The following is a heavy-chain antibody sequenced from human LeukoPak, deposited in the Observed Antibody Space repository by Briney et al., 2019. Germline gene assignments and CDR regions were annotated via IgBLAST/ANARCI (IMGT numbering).Heavy chain of an antibody. V-gene: IGHV1-2*02. CDR1: GCTFTGYY. CDR3: ARVKTGYYLR. CDR2: INPNSGGT. Sequence: GASVKVSCKASGCTFTGYYMHWVRQGPGQGLEWVGWINPNSGGTNYAQKFQGRVTMTRDTSISTAYMELSRLRSDDTAVYYCARVKTGYYLRWGQGTLVTVSS. J-gene: IGHJ4*02. D-gene: IGHD3-9*01.